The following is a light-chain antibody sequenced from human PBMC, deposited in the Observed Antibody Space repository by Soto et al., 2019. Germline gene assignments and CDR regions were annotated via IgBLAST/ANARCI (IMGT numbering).Light chain of an antibody. V-gene: IGKV1-5*01. CDR3: QQYNGYSRT. Sequence: DIQMTQSPSTLSASVGDRVTITCRASQSIGDSLAWYQQKPGKAPYLLISDDSSLERGVPSRFSGSGSGTEFTLTISSMQPDDFATFYCQQYNGYSRTFGQGTKVDIK. J-gene: IGKJ1*01. CDR1: QSIGDS. CDR2: DDS.